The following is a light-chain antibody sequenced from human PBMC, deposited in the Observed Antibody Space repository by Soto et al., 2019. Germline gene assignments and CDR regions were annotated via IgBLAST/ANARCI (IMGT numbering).Light chain of an antibody. CDR2: INSDGSH. CDR3: QTWGTGIV. CDR1: SGHSSFA. J-gene: IGLJ2*01. V-gene: IGLV4-69*01. Sequence: QPVLNQSPSASASLGASVKLTCTLSSGHSSFAIAWHQQQPEKGPRYLMKINSDGSHTKGDGIPDRFSGSGSGAERYLTISSLQSEDEAEYYCQTWGTGIVFGGGTKLTVL.